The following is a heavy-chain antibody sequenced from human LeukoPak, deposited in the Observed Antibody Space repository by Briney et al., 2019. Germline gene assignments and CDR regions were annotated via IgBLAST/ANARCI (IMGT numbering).Heavy chain of an antibody. D-gene: IGHD6-13*01. V-gene: IGHV1-2*02. CDR1: GYSFTGHY. J-gene: IGHJ4*02. Sequence: ASVKVSCKASGYSFTGHYMHWVRHAPGQGLEWMGWINPKSGGTNYAQKFQGRVTMTRDTSISTAYMELSRLRSDDTAVYYCARSQGSSWYEEGANFDYWGQGTLVTVSS. CDR3: ARSQGSSWYEEGANFDY. CDR2: INPKSGGT.